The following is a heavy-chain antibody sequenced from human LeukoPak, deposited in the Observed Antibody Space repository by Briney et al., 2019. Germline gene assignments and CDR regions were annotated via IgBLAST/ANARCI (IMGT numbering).Heavy chain of an antibody. D-gene: IGHD3-22*01. CDR1: GYTFTSYG. CDR2: ISAYNGNT. V-gene: IGHV1-18*01. CDR3: ARDMVYYDSSGYYGDY. J-gene: IGHJ4*02. Sequence: ASVKVSCTASGYTFTSYGISWVRQAPGQGLEWMGWISAYNGNTNYAQKLQGRVTMTTDTSTSTAYMELRSLRSDDTAVYYCARDMVYYDSSGYYGDYRGQGTLVTVSS.